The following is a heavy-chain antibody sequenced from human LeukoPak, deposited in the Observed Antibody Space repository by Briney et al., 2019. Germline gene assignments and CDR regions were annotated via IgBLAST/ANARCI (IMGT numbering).Heavy chain of an antibody. CDR2: IKSKTDGGTT. J-gene: IGHJ5*02. D-gene: IGHD6-19*01. Sequence: GGSLRLSCAASGFTFSNSAMSWVRQAPGKGLEWVGRIKSKTDGGTTDYAAPVKGRFTISRDDSKNTLYLQMNSLKTEDTAVYYCTTMGGWSSGWYHWGQGTLVTVSS. CDR3: TTMGGWSSGWYH. CDR1: GFTFSNSA. V-gene: IGHV3-15*01.